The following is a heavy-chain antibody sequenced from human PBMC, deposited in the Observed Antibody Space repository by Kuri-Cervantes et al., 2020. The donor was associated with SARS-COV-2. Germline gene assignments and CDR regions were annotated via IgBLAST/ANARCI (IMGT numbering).Heavy chain of an antibody. V-gene: IGHV4-30-2*01. D-gene: IGHD2-2*01. J-gene: IGHJ6*02. CDR1: GGSISSGGYS. Sequence: LRLSCAVSGGSISSGGYSWSWIRQPPGKGLEWIGYIYHSGSTYYNPSLKSRVTISVDRSKNQFSLKLSSVTAADTAVYYCARGRLIVVVPADLGMDVRGQGTTVTVSS. CDR3: ARGRLIVVVPADLGMDV. CDR2: IYHSGST.